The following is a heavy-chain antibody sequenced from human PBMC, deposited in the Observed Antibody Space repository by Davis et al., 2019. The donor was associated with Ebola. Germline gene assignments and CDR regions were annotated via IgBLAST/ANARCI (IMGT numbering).Heavy chain of an antibody. Sequence: SETLSPTCPLYAGSSPGYYCSWTRQPPAKGLEWFGDIFNNGITNYNPSLKSRLTISLDTPTNQFSLKLRSVTAADTAMYYCARGNTGMVPPENDSWGQGTKVTVSS. CDR1: AGSSPGYY. CDR2: IFNNGIT. J-gene: IGHJ4*02. V-gene: IGHV4-59*01. D-gene: IGHD5-18*01. CDR3: ARGNTGMVPPENDS.